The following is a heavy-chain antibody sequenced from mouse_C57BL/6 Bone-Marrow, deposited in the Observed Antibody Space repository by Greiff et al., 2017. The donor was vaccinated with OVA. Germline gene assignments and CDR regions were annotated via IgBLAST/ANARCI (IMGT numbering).Heavy chain of an antibody. CDR2: INPYNGGT. CDR1: GYTFTDYY. CDR3: ARLLWLGYYAMDY. J-gene: IGHJ4*01. D-gene: IGHD2-2*01. Sequence: EVQLQQSGPVLVKPGASVKMSCKASGYTFTDYYMNWVKQSHGKSLEWIGVINPYNGGTSYNQKFKGKATLTVDKSSSTAYMELNSLTSEDSAVYYCARLLWLGYYAMDYWGQGTSVTVSS. V-gene: IGHV1-19*01.